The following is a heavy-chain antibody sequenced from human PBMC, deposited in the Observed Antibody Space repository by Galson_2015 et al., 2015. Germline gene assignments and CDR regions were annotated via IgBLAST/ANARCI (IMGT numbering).Heavy chain of an antibody. CDR1: GFTFSSYE. D-gene: IGHD6-13*01. Sequence: SLRLSCAASGFTFSSYEMNWVRQAPGKGLEWVSYISSSGSTIYYADSVEGRFTISRDNAKNSLYLQMNSLRAEDTAVYYCARDCCMAAEADAFDIWGQGTMVTVSS. CDR3: ARDCCMAAEADAFDI. J-gene: IGHJ3*02. V-gene: IGHV3-48*03. CDR2: ISSSGSTI.